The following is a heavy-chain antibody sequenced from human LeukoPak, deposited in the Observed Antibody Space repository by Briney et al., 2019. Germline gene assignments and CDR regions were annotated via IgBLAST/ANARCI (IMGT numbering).Heavy chain of an antibody. CDR3: TSTVMVASLDY. CDR1: GFAFGGSA. V-gene: IGHV3-73*01. J-gene: IGHJ4*02. D-gene: IGHD5-18*01. CDR2: IRTKPNNYAT. Sequence: GGSLRLSCAASGFAFGGSAIYWVRQASGKGLEWVARIRTKPNNYATAYAAPVKGRFTIPRDDSENMAYLQMNSLKIEDTAVYYCTSTVMVASLDYWGQGTLVTVSS.